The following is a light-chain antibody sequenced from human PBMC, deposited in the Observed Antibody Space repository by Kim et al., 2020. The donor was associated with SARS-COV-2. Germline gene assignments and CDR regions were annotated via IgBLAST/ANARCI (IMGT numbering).Light chain of an antibody. V-gene: IGLV3-21*04. Sequence: VAPEKTARITRGGNNSRSKSVRWYQQKPGQAPLLVIYYDSDRPAGIPGRFSGSNSGNTATLTISRVEAGDEADYYCQVWDSSRDRVFGGGTQLTVL. CDR2: YDS. CDR3: QVWDSSRDRV. CDR1: NSRSKS. J-gene: IGLJ2*01.